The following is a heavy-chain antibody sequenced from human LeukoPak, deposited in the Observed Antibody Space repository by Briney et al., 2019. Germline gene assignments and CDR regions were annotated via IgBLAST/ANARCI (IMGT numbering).Heavy chain of an antibody. J-gene: IGHJ4*02. CDR3: ARGNWNYVGFDY. CDR2: IYYSGST. D-gene: IGHD1-7*01. V-gene: IGHV4-38-2*02. Sequence: SETLSLTCTVSDYSISSGYYWGWIRQPPGKGLEWIGSIYYSGSTYYNPSLKSRVTISVDTSKNQFSLKLSSVTAADTAVYYCARGNWNYVGFDYWGQGTLVTVSS. CDR1: DYSISSGYY.